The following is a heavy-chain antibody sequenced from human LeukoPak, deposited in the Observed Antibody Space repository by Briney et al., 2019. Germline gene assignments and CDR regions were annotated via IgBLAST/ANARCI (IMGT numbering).Heavy chain of an antibody. CDR1: GYTFTSYY. V-gene: IGHV1-46*01. J-gene: IGHJ3*02. D-gene: IGHD3-10*01. CDR2: INPSGGST. Sequence: GASVKVSCKASGYTFTSYYMHWVRQAPGQGLEWMGIINPSGGSTSYAQKFQGRVTMTRDTSTSTVYMELSSLSSQDTAVYYCARIGEGEAFDIWGQGTMVTVSS. CDR3: ARIGEGEAFDI.